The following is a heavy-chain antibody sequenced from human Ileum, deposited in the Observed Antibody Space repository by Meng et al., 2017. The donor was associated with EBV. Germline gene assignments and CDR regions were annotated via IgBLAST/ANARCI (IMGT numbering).Heavy chain of an antibody. CDR2: IYHSGIT. Sequence: QVRRQASGPGLVKPSGTLSLPCAVSGGSISSSNWWSWVRQPPGKGLEWIGKIYHSGITIYNPSLKSRVTMSVDNSKNQFSLKLNSMTAADTAVYYCARDPTGGEDHQRVWGQGTLVTVSS. J-gene: IGHJ4*02. D-gene: IGHD1-14*01. CDR1: GGSISSSNW. CDR3: ARDPTGGEDHQRV. V-gene: IGHV4-4*02.